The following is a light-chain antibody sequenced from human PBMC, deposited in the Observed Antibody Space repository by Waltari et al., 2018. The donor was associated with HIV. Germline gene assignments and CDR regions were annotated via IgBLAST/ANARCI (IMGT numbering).Light chain of an antibody. Sequence: QSALTQPASVSAAPGQSIVLPCTGSSSDIGYSAYVSWDQQYPGQAPKALIYEVTSRPSGNSSRFSGSKSATTAVLAISKLQTDDEADYFCSSYTRRGTVVFGGGTRLTVL. CDR3: SSYTRRGTVV. V-gene: IGLV2-14*01. CDR1: SSDIGYSAY. J-gene: IGLJ2*01. CDR2: EVT.